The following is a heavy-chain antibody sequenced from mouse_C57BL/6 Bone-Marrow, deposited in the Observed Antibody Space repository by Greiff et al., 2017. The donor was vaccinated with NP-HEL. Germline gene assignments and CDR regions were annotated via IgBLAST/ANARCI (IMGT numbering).Heavy chain of an antibody. Sequence: VHVKQSGPELVKPGASVKISCKASGYSFTDYNMNWVKQSTGKSLEWIGVINPNYGTTSYNQKFKGKATLTVDQSSSTAYMQLNSLTSEDSAVYYCERVGYSNYVNVPFDYWGQGTTLTVSS. D-gene: IGHD2-5*01. CDR3: ERVGYSNYVNVPFDY. V-gene: IGHV1-39*01. CDR2: INPNYGTT. J-gene: IGHJ2*01. CDR1: GYSFTDYN.